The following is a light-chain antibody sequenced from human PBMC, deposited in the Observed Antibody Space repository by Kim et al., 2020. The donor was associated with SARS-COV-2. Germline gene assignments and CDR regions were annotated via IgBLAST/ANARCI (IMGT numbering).Light chain of an antibody. CDR3: QQYHGYPYT. J-gene: IGKJ2*01. CDR2: KAS. CDR1: QGISTW. V-gene: IGKV1-5*03. Sequence: SASVGVRVTITCRASQGISTWLAWYQQKPGKAPNLLIYKASSLQSGDPSRFSGSGSGTEFTLTISSLQPDDSATYYCQQYHGYPYTFGQGTKLEI.